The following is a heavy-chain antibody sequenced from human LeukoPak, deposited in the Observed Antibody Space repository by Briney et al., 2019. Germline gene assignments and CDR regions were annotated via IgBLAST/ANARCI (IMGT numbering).Heavy chain of an antibody. D-gene: IGHD2-2*01. CDR3: ARDGTSTDDY. J-gene: IGHJ4*02. V-gene: IGHV1-18*01. Sequence: GASVKVSFKASGYTFSNFGINWVRQAPGQGLEWMGWISGNNDNPNYGQKFQGRFTVTTDSSTNTAYMELRNLRFDDTAVYYCARDGTSTDDYWGQGTLVTVSS. CDR1: GYTFSNFG. CDR2: ISGNNDNP.